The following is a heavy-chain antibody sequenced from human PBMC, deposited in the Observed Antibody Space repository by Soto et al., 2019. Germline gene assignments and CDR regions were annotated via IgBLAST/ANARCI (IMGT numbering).Heavy chain of an antibody. V-gene: IGHV3-23*01. CDR2: ISGSGGST. J-gene: IGHJ3*02. CDR3: AKDGSNYSYDAFDI. D-gene: IGHD4-4*01. CDR1: GFTFSSYA. Sequence: GGSLRLSCAASGFTFSSYAMSWVRQAPGKGLEWVSAISGSGGSTYYADSVKGLFTISSDNTKNTLYQQMNSLRAEDTAVYYWAKDGSNYSYDAFDIWGQGTMVTVSS.